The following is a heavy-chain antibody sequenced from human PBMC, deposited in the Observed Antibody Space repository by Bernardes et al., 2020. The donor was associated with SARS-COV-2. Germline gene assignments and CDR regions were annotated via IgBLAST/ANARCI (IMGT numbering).Heavy chain of an antibody. Sequence: GGSLRLSCAASGFTLSNYEMNWVRKAPGKGLEWVSYMSGTGTTIYYADSVKGRFTMSRDNAKNSLYLQMKSLRAEDTAIYYCVRDSSFSRGDYWGQGTLVTVSS. CDR2: MSGTGTTI. CDR1: GFTLSNYE. J-gene: IGHJ4*02. CDR3: VRDSSFSRGDY. V-gene: IGHV3-48*03. D-gene: IGHD3-3*02.